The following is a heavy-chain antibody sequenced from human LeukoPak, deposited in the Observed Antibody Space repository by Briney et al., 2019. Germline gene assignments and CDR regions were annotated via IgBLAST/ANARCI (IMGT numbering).Heavy chain of an antibody. CDR2: IYYSGST. J-gene: IGHJ4*02. Sequence: PSETLSLTCTVSGGSISSSSYYWGWIRQPPGTGLEWIGSIYYSGSTYYNPSLKSRVTISVDTSKNQFSLELSSVTAADTAVYYCATKRGGYNYYFDYWGQGTLVTVSS. CDR3: ATKRGGYNYYFDY. D-gene: IGHD5-24*01. CDR1: GGSISSSSYY. V-gene: IGHV4-39*01.